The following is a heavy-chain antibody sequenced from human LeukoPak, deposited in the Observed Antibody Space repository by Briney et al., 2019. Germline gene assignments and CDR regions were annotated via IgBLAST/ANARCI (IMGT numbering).Heavy chain of an antibody. V-gene: IGHV3-21*01. Sequence: GGSLRLSCAASGFTFSSYSMNWVRQAPGKGLEWVSSISSSSSSSYIYYADSVKGRFTISRDNAKNSLYLQMNSLRAEDTAVYYCAGGQQDRGDYVLGRYLYYYGMDVWGQGTMVTVSS. D-gene: IGHD3-16*01. J-gene: IGHJ6*02. CDR3: AGGQQDRGDYVLGRYLYYYGMDV. CDR2: ISSSSSSSYI. CDR1: GFTFSSYS.